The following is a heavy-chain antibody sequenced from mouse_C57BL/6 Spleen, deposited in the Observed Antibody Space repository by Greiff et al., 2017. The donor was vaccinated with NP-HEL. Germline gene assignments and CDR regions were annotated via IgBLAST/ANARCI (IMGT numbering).Heavy chain of an antibody. J-gene: IGHJ1*03. CDR3: ARGANYDYRLEYFDV. D-gene: IGHD2-4*01. CDR2: INPSSGYT. Sequence: VQLQQSGAELARPGASVKMSCKASGYTFTSYTMHWVKQRPGQGLEWIGYINPSSGYTKYNQKFKDKATLTADKSSSTAYMQLSSLTSEDSAVYYGARGANYDYRLEYFDVWGTGTTVTVSS. CDR1: GYTFTSYT. V-gene: IGHV1-4*01.